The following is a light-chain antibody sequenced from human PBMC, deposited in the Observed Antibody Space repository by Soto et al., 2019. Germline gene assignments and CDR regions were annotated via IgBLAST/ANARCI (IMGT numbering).Light chain of an antibody. J-gene: IGKJ4*01. Sequence: DIHLTQSPSFLSASVGDRVTITCRPSQAVPNNMAWYQQKPGKPPKLLIYEESTLHSGVPSRFSGRKSGTQFTLTIDSLQPADFATYYCQQVKTYPRPVGGGTKVEI. V-gene: IGKV1-9*01. CDR2: EES. CDR3: QQVKTYPRP. CDR1: QAVPNN.